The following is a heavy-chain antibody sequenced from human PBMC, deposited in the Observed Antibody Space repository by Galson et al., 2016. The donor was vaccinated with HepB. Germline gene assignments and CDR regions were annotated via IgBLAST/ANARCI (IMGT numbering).Heavy chain of an antibody. D-gene: IGHD4-17*01. CDR3: ARDRPNYGDYDS. J-gene: IGHJ5*01. CDR2: VRASGNGGTT. Sequence: SLRLSCAASGFTVSTYDMSWVRQAPGKGLQWVSVVRASGNGGTTHYADSVKGRFTISRDNSKNTLYLQMNSLRAEDTAVYYCARDRPNYGDYDSWGQGTLVTVSS. CDR1: GFTVSTYD. V-gene: IGHV3-23*01.